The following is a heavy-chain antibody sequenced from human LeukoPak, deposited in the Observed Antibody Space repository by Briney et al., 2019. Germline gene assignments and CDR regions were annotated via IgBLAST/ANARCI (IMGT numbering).Heavy chain of an antibody. CDR3: ARDQKYRSRKNYYYYMDV. Sequence: GGSLRLSCAASGFTFRTFWMSWVRQAPGKGLEWVSAISTGGGSTYYADSVKGRFTISRDNFKNTLYLQMNSLRVDDTAVYYCARDQKYRSRKNYYYYMDVWGKGTTVTVSS. CDR2: ISTGGGST. J-gene: IGHJ6*03. D-gene: IGHD6-6*01. CDR1: GFTFRTFW. V-gene: IGHV3-23*01.